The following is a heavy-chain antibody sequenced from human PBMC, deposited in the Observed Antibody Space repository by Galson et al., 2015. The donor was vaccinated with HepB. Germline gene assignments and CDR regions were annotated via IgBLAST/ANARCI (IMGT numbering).Heavy chain of an antibody. V-gene: IGHV3-23*01. Sequence: SLRLSCAASGFTFSSYAMYWVRQAPGKGLEWVSTISGSGTNTNYADFVKGRLTISRDNSRNTVYLQMSSLTADDTAVYYCAKAYQLVTGAIRWGPKLNYYCYFMDGWGKVTTVTVSS. CDR1: GFTFSSYA. CDR2: ISGSGTNT. D-gene: IGHD2-2*02. CDR3: AKAYQLVTGAIRWGPKLNYYCYFMDG. J-gene: IGHJ6*03.